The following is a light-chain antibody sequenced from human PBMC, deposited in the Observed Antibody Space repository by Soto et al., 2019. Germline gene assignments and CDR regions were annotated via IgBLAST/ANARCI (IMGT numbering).Light chain of an antibody. CDR3: AAWDDSLSGWV. CDR1: TSNIGSNY. Sequence: QSVLTQPPSASGTPGQRVTISCSGSTSNIGSNYVYWYQQLPGTAPKLLIYRHNRRPSGVPDRFSGSKSGTSASLAISRLRSEDEADYYCAAWDDSLSGWVFGGGTQLTVL. V-gene: IGLV1-47*01. J-gene: IGLJ3*02. CDR2: RHN.